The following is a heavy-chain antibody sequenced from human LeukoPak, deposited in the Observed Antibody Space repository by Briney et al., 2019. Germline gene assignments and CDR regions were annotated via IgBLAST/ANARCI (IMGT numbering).Heavy chain of an antibody. Sequence: GGSLRLSCAASGFTFNDYAMHWVRQVPGKGLEWVSGISWNSGRVAYMDSVKGRFTVSRDNAKNSLFLQMNSPRDEDTAFYYCAKALGRIVGATRDSFDYWGQGSMVTVSS. J-gene: IGHJ4*02. D-gene: IGHD1-26*01. CDR1: GFTFNDYA. CDR3: AKALGRIVGATRDSFDY. CDR2: ISWNSGRV. V-gene: IGHV3-9*01.